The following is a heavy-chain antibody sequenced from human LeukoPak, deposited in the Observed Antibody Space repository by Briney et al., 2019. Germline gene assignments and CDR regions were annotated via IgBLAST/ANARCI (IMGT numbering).Heavy chain of an antibody. CDR1: GFTVITND. V-gene: IGHV3-53*01. J-gene: IGHJ4*02. Sequence: GGPLRLSCTASGFTVITNDMTWVRQAPGKGLNWVSVLNSDGNTKYADSVQGRFTISRDNSKNTLYLEMNSLSPDDTAVYYCARGVEPLAANTLAYWGQGTLVTVSS. CDR3: ARGVEPLAANTLAY. D-gene: IGHD1-14*01. CDR2: LNSDGNT.